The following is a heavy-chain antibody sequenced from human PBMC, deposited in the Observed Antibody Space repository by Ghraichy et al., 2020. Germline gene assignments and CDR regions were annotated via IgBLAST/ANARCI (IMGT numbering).Heavy chain of an antibody. J-gene: IGHJ6*02. CDR3: ARDPPDFWSGYYMREDYYYGMDV. CDR2: IYTSGST. D-gene: IGHD3-3*01. V-gene: IGHV4-4*07. CDR1: GGSISSYY. Sequence: SETLSLTCTVSGGSISSYYWSWIRQPAGKGLEWIGRIYTSGSTNYNPSLKSRVTMSVDTSKNQFSLKLSSVTAADTAVYYCARDPPDFWSGYYMREDYYYGMDVWGQGTTVTVSS.